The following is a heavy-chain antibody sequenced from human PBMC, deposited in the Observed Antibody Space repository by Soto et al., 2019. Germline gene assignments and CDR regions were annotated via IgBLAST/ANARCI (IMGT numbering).Heavy chain of an antibody. J-gene: IGHJ4*02. CDR1: GGSISSSNW. CDR2: IYHSGST. D-gene: IGHD2-15*01. Sequence: PSETLSLTCAVSGGSISSSNWWSWVRQPPGKGLEWIGEIYHSGSTNYNPSLKSRVTISVDKSKNQFSLKLSSVTAADTAVYYCARGYAGSGGAFDYWGQGTLVTVSS. V-gene: IGHV4-4*02. CDR3: ARGYAGSGGAFDY.